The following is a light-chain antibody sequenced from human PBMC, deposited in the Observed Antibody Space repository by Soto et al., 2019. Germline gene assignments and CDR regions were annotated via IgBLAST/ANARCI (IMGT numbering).Light chain of an antibody. CDR3: QQYTSYST. CDR1: QSINSW. J-gene: IGKJ1*01. V-gene: IGKV1-5*03. Sequence: DIRMTQSPSTLSASVGDRVTITCRASQSINSWLAWYQQKPGRAPKLLIYKASSLDSGVPSRFSGSESGTEFTLTISSLQPDDFATYYCQQYTSYSTFGQGTKVEIK. CDR2: KAS.